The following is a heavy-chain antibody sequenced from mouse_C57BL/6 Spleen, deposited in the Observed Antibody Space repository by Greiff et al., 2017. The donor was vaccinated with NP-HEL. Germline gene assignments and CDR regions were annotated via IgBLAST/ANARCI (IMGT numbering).Heavy chain of an antibody. D-gene: IGHD1-1*01. J-gene: IGHJ3*01. V-gene: IGHV14-4*01. CDR1: GFNIKDDY. Sequence: EVQLQQSGAELVRPGASVKLSCTASGFNIKDDYMHWVKQRPEQGLEWIGWIDPENGDTEYASKFQGKATITADTSSNTAYLQISSLTSEDTSVYYCTTYYYGSGLWFAYWGQGTLVTVSA. CDR2: IDPENGDT. CDR3: TTYYYGSGLWFAY.